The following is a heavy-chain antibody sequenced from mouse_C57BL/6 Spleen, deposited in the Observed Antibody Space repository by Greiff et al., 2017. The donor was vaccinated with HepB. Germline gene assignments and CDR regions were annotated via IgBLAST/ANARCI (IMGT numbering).Heavy chain of an antibody. CDR2: IYPSDNET. CDR3: ARRQLRPHYYAMDY. V-gene: IGHV1-61*01. CDR1: GYTFTSYW. Sequence: QVQLQQPGAELVRPGSSVKLSCKASGYTFTSYWMDWVKQRPGQGLEWIGNIYPSDNETHYNQKFKDKATLTVDKSSRTAYMQLSSLTSEDSAVYYCARRQLRPHYYAMDYWGQGTSVTVSS. D-gene: IGHD3-2*02. J-gene: IGHJ4*01.